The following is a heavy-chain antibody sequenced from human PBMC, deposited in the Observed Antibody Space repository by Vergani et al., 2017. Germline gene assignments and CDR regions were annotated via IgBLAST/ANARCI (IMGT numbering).Heavy chain of an antibody. CDR1: GYSFTSYW. J-gene: IGHJ4*02. V-gene: IGHV5-10-1*01. D-gene: IGHD1-26*01. CDR3: ARIVGACSVY. CDR2: IDPSDSYT. Sequence: EVQLVQSGAEVKKPGESLRISCKGSGYSFTSYWISWVRQMPGKGLEWMGRIDPSDSYTNYSTAFQGHVTISADKSSSTAYLQWSSLKASDTAMYYCARIVGACSVYWGQGTLVTVSS.